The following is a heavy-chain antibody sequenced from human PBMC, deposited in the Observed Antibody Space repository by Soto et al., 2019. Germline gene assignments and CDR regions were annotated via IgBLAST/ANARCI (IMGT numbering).Heavy chain of an antibody. D-gene: IGHD5-12*01. CDR3: AKDVGYGYRSLFGY. CDR2: ISATGGST. J-gene: IGHJ4*02. CDR1: GDSVSIYA. Sequence: PCCCMGLGCVSCGDSVSIYAMTWFRQDQGKGLEWVSFISATGGSTYYADSVRGRFTISRDNSKNTLYLQMNSLSAEDTAVYYCAKDVGYGYRSLFGYWAQAPLVSVSS. V-gene: IGHV3-23*01.